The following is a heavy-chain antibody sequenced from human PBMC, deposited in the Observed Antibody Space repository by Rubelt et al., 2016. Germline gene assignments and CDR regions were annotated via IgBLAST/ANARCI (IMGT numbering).Heavy chain of an antibody. V-gene: IGHV4-39*07. D-gene: IGHD6-6*01. CDR1: GGSISSSSYY. J-gene: IGHJ4*02. CDR3: ARVGIAARPFDY. CDR2: INHSGST. Sequence: QLQLQESGPGLVKPSETLSLTCTVSGGSISSSSYYWGWIRQPPGKGLEWIGEINHSGSTNYNPSLKGRVTISVDTSKNQFSLKLGAVTAADTAVYYCARVGIAARPFDYWGQGTLVTVSS.